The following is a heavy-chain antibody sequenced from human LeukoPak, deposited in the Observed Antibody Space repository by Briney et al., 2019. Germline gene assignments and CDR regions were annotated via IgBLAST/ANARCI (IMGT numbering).Heavy chain of an antibody. CDR3: ARRHANNYDSSGYYFDY. CDR2: INHSGST. CDR1: GGSSRGYY. J-gene: IGHJ4*02. V-gene: IGHV4-34*01. Sequence: SETLSLTCAVYGGSSRGYYWSWIRQPPGKGLEWIGEINHSGSTNYNPSPKSRVTISVDTSKNQFSLKLSSVTAADTAVYYCARRHANNYDSSGYYFDYWGQGTLVTVSS. D-gene: IGHD3-22*01.